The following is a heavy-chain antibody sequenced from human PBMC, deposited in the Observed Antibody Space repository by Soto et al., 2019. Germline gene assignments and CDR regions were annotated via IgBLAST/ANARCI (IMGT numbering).Heavy chain of an antibody. CDR3: ARSRQQLVRGCSGGSCYSARLYY. V-gene: IGHV1-3*01. CDR2: INAGNGNT. D-gene: IGHD2-15*01. CDR1: GYTFTSYA. Sequence: QVQLVQSGAEVKKPGASVKVSCKASGYTFTSYAMHWVRQAPGQRLEWMGWINAGNGNTKYSQKFQGRVTITRDTSARTAYMELSSLRSEDTAVYYCARSRQQLVRGCSGGSCYSARLYYWGQGTLVTVSS. J-gene: IGHJ4*02.